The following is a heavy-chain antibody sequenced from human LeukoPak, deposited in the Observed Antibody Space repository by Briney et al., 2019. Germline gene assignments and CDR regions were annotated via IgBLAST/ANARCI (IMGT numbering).Heavy chain of an antibody. V-gene: IGHV3-7*03. CDR1: GLTFSTYW. Sequence: GGSLRLSCAASGLTFSTYWMTWVRQAPGEGRGWVASLNEDGGEQYNVDSVKGRFTISRDNAQKSLYLERKSLSAKDPAVYYCARAVTSTEGYWGQGTLVTVSS. CDR3: ARAVTSTEGY. CDR2: LNEDGGEQ. J-gene: IGHJ4*02.